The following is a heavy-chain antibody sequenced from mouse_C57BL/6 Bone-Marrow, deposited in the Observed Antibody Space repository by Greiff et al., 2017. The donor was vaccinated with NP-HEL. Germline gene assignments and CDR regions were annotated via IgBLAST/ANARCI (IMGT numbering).Heavy chain of an antibody. CDR2: ISDGGSYT. CDR3: ARDGGFPYAMDY. Sequence: EVQGVESGGGLVKPGGSLKLSCAASGFTFSSYAMSWVRQTPEKRLEWVATISDGGSYTYYPDNVKGRFTISRDNAKNNLYLQMSHLKSEDTAMYYCARDGGFPYAMDYWGQGTSVTVSS. J-gene: IGHJ4*01. CDR1: GFTFSSYA. V-gene: IGHV5-4*01.